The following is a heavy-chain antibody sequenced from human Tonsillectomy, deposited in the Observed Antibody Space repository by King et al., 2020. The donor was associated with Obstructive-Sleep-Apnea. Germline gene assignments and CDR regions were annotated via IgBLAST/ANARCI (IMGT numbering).Heavy chain of an antibody. D-gene: IGHD2-21*02. CDR3: ARGAVTGYYFDC. CDR1: GGSISSSTW. Sequence: QLQESGPGLVKPSGTLSLTCAVSGGSISSSTWWSWVRQPAGKGLEWIGEIYDGGNTNHNPSLKSRVTISVDKSKNQFSLNLTSETAADTALYYCARGAVTGYYFDCWGQGTLVTVSS. J-gene: IGHJ4*02. CDR2: IYDGGNT. V-gene: IGHV4-4*02.